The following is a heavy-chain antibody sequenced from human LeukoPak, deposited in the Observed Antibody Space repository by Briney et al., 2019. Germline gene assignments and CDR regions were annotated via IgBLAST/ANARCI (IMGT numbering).Heavy chain of an antibody. CDR3: ARGAWFDP. J-gene: IGHJ5*02. Sequence: SVKVSCKASGYTFTSYGISWVRQAPGQGLEWMGGIIPIFGTANYAQKFQGRVTITTDESTSTAYMELSSLRSEDTAVYYCARGAWFDPWGQGTLVTVPS. CDR2: IIPIFGTA. CDR1: GYTFTSYG. V-gene: IGHV1-69*05.